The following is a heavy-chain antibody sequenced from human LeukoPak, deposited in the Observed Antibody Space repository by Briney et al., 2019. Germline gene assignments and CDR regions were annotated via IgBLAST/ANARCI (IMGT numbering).Heavy chain of an antibody. D-gene: IGHD3-10*01. CDR1: GFSFSTYW. CDR3: ARDLLGELTYYYYMDV. J-gene: IGHJ6*03. Sequence: GGSLRLSCAASGFSFSTYWMTWVRQAPGKGLEWVANMKQDGSEKYYVDSVKGRFTISRDNAKNSLYLQMNSLRAEDTAVYYCARDLLGELTYYYYMDVWGKGTTVTVSS. CDR2: MKQDGSEK. V-gene: IGHV3-7*01.